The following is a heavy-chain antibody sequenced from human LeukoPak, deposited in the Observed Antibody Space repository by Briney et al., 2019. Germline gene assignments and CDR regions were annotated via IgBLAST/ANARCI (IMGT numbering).Heavy chain of an antibody. Sequence: PGGSLRLSCAASGFTFSSYAMHWVRQAPGKGLEWVAVISYDGSNKYYADSVKGRFTISRDNSKNTLYLQMNSLRAEDTAVYYCARANEAVTTWRYYYGMDVWGQGTTGTVSS. CDR2: ISYDGSNK. CDR3: ARANEAVTTWRYYYGMDV. CDR1: GFTFSSYA. D-gene: IGHD4-17*01. V-gene: IGHV3-30-3*01. J-gene: IGHJ6*01.